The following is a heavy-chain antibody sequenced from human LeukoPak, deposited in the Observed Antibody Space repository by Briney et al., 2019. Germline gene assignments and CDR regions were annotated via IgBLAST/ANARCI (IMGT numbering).Heavy chain of an antibody. D-gene: IGHD3-10*01. J-gene: IGHJ5*02. CDR1: GGTFSSYA. CDR2: IIPIFGTA. CDR3: ARDNQITMARGVIPFNWFDP. V-gene: IGHV1-69*01. Sequence: GSSVKDSCKASGGTFSSYAISWVRQAPGQGLEWMGGIIPIFGTANYAQKFQGRVTITADESTSTAYMELSSLRSEDTAVYYCARDNQITMARGVIPFNWFDPWGQGTLVTASS.